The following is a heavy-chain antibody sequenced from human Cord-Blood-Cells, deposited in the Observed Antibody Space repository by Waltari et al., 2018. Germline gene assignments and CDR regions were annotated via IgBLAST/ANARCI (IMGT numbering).Heavy chain of an antibody. CDR2: ISYDGSNK. J-gene: IGHJ4*02. CDR1: GFTFSSSA. V-gene: IGHV3-30*04. CDR3: ARDPGLTTYYFDY. Sequence: QVQLVESGGGVVQPGRSLRLSCAASGFTFSSSAMPWVRQAPGKGLEWVAVISYDGSNKYYADSVKGRFTISRDNSKNTLYLQMNSLRAEDTAVYYCARDPGLTTYYFDYWGQGTLVTVSS. D-gene: IGHD1-1*01.